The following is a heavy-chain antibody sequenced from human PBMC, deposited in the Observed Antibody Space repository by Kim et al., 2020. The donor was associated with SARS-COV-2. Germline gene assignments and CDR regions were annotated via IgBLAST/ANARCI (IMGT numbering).Heavy chain of an antibody. D-gene: IGHD2-2*01. Sequence: GGSLRLSCAASGFTFSSYAMSWVRQAPGKGLEWVSAISGSGGSTYYADSVKGRFTISRDNSKNTLYLQMNSLRAEDTAVYYCAKDLWTIVVVPAATWGWYFDLWGRGTLVTVSS. J-gene: IGHJ2*01. CDR3: AKDLWTIVVVPAATWGWYFDL. CDR2: ISGSGGST. CDR1: GFTFSSYA. V-gene: IGHV3-23*01.